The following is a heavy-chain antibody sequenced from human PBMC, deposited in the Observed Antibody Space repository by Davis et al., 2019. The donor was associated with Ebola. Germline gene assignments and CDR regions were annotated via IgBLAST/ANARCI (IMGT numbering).Heavy chain of an antibody. CDR2: INHSGST. CDR1: GGSFSGYY. Sequence: SETLSLTCAVYGGSFSGYYWSWIRQPPGKGLEWIGEINHSGSTNYNPSLKSRVTISVDTSKNQFSLKLSSVTAADTAVYYCARQEIAARHFQHWGQGAVVTVSS. CDR3: ARQEIAARHFQH. J-gene: IGHJ1*01. V-gene: IGHV4-34*01. D-gene: IGHD6-6*01.